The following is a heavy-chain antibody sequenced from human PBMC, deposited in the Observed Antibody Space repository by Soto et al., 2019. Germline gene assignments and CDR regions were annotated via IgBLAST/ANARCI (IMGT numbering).Heavy chain of an antibody. CDR1: GFTFSSYS. V-gene: IGHV3-21*01. CDR2: ISSSSSYI. D-gene: IGHD1-7*01. Sequence: PGGSLRLSCAASGFTFSSYSMNWVRQAPGKGLEWVSSISSSSSYIYYADSVKGRFTISRDNAKNSLYLQMNSLRAEDTAVYYCARAPESIPGTTSRPMDVWGQGTTVTVSS. CDR3: ARAPESIPGTTSRPMDV. J-gene: IGHJ6*02.